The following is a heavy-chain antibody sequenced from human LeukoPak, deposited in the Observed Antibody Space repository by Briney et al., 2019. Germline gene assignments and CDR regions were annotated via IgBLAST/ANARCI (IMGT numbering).Heavy chain of an antibody. D-gene: IGHD6-19*01. V-gene: IGHV3-11*04. CDR1: GFTFSDYY. CDR2: IRSSGTTI. J-gene: IGHJ4*02. CDR3: ARDRGAVTDVFDY. Sequence: GGSLRLSCVASGFTFSDYYMSWIRQAPGKGLEWVSYIRSSGTTIHYADSVKGRFTFSRDNAKNSLYLQMNSLRAEDTAVYYCARDRGAVTDVFDYWGQGTLVTVSS.